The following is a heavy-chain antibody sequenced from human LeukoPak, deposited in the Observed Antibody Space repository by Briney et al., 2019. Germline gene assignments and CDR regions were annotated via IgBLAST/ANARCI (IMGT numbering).Heavy chain of an antibody. CDR1: GGSISSSSYY. CDR2: IYTSGST. CDR3: ARESRRTGDFDY. V-gene: IGHV4-61*02. Sequence: SETLSLTCTVSGGSISSSSYYWSWIRQPAGKGLEWIGRIYTSGSTNYNPSLKSRVTMSVDTSKNQFSLKLSSVTAADTAVYYCARESRRTGDFDYWGQGTLVTVSS. J-gene: IGHJ4*02. D-gene: IGHD7-27*01.